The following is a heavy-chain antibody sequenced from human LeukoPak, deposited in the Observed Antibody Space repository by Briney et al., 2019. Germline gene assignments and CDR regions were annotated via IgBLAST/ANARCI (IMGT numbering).Heavy chain of an antibody. Sequence: SETLSLTCAVYGGSFSGYYWSWIRQPPGKGLEWIGEINHSGSTNYNPSLESRVTISVDTSKNQFSLKLSSVTAADTAVYYCARGRSDYYGSGSYQTDLDYWGQGTLVTVSS. V-gene: IGHV4-34*01. CDR1: GGSFSGYY. D-gene: IGHD3-10*01. CDR3: ARGRSDYYGSGSYQTDLDY. CDR2: INHSGST. J-gene: IGHJ4*02.